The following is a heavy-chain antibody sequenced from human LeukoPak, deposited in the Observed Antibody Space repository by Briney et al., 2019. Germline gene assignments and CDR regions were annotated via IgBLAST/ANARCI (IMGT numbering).Heavy chain of an antibody. Sequence: GESLKISCKGSGYSFTSYWIGWVRQMPGKGLAWMGIIYPGDSDTRYSPSFQGQVTISADKSISTAYLQWSSLKASDTAMYYCARHPLDSSGYYYFDYWGQGTLVTVSS. V-gene: IGHV5-51*01. CDR1: GYSFTSYW. D-gene: IGHD3-22*01. CDR2: IYPGDSDT. J-gene: IGHJ4*02. CDR3: ARHPLDSSGYYYFDY.